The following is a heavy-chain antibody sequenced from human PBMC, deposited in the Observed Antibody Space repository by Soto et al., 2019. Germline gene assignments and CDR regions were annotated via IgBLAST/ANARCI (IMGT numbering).Heavy chain of an antibody. Sequence: ASVKVSCKASGYTFTIYGISWVRQAPGQGLEWMGWISAYNGNTNYAQKLQGRVTMTTDTSTSTAYMELRSLRSDDTAVYYCARGKGYDFWSGYYSLPNGMDVWGQGTTVTVSS. CDR3: ARGKGYDFWSGYYSLPNGMDV. J-gene: IGHJ6*02. CDR2: ISAYNGNT. V-gene: IGHV1-18*01. CDR1: GYTFTIYG. D-gene: IGHD3-3*01.